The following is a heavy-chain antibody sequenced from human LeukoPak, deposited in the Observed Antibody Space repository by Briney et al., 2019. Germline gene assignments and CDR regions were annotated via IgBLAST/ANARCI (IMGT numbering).Heavy chain of an antibody. CDR3: ARVRTEWYIDL. CDR1: GFIFNSHW. J-gene: IGHJ2*01. D-gene: IGHD2-8*02. V-gene: IGHV3-7*01. Sequence: GGSLSLSRAGSGFIFNSHWMTWLRQAPGVGREWVGNIRQEGDEKFSADSVRGRFTISRDNAKNSLYLHFNSLRPEDTAIYYCARVRTEWYIDLWGRGTLVTVSP. CDR2: IRQEGDEK.